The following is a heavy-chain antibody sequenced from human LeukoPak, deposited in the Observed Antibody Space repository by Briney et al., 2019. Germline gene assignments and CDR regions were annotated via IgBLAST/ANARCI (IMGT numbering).Heavy chain of an antibody. Sequence: ASVKVSCKASGYTFTSYGISWVRQAPGQGLEWMGWISAYNGNTNYAQKLQGRVTMTTDTSTSTAYMELRSLRSDDTAVYYCARDRVVPAAMAGADAFDIWGQGTMVAVSS. V-gene: IGHV1-18*01. CDR2: ISAYNGNT. J-gene: IGHJ3*02. D-gene: IGHD2-2*01. CDR3: ARDRVVPAAMAGADAFDI. CDR1: GYTFTSYG.